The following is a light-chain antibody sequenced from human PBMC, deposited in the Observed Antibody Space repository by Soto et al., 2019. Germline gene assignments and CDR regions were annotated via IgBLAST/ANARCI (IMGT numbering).Light chain of an antibody. CDR3: SSYTSSSFPGV. Sequence: QSALTQPASVSGSPGQSITISCTGTSSDVGSYDLVSWYQHHPGTAPKLILYEVTKRPSGVSNRFSGSKSGNTASLTISGLPAEDEADYYCSSYTSSSFPGVFGGGTKVTVL. CDR1: SSDVGSYDL. J-gene: IGLJ3*02. V-gene: IGLV2-14*02. CDR2: EVT.